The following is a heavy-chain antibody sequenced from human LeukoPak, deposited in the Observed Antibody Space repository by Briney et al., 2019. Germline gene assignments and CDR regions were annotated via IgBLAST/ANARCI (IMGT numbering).Heavy chain of an antibody. V-gene: IGHV4-39*07. CDR2: GDYSGGT. D-gene: IGHD6-19*01. CDR1: GDSFSSVTDY. Sequence: TSETLSLTCTVSGDSFSSVTDYWAWIRQPPGKGLEWIASGDYSGGTYYNPSLESRVAISADMSKNQFSLKLTSVTGADTAVYYCAGERGEKYSSGWYKRNYFDNWGQGIRVTVSS. CDR3: AGERGEKYSSGWYKRNYFDN. J-gene: IGHJ4*02.